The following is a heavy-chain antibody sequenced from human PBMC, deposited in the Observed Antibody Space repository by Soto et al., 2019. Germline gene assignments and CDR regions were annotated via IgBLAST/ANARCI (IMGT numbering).Heavy chain of an antibody. CDR1: GFTFSSYA. D-gene: IGHD2-21*01. CDR2: ISGSGGST. CDR3: AKDIPGMGPAGDEDWFDP. Sequence: EVQLLESGGGLVQPGGSLRLSCAASGFTFSSYAMSWVRQAPGKGLEWVSAISGSGGSTYYADSVKGRFTISRDNSKNTLYLQMNSLRADDTAVYYCAKDIPGMGPAGDEDWFDPWGQGTLVTVSS. V-gene: IGHV3-23*01. J-gene: IGHJ5*02.